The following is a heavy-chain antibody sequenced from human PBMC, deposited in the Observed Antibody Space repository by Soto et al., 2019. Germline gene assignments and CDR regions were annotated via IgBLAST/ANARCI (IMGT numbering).Heavy chain of an antibody. V-gene: IGHV3-13*05. J-gene: IGHJ6*04. CDR2: ISAAGDP. CDR1: GFTFRNYD. Sequence: EVQLVESGGGLVQPGGSLRLSCAASGFTFRNYDMHWVRQGTGKGLEWVSGISAAGDPDYADSVEGRFTISRENAQNSLFLQMNSLRVGETAVYYCARTDRDFYGLDVWGEGTTVIVSS. CDR3: ARTDRDFYGLDV.